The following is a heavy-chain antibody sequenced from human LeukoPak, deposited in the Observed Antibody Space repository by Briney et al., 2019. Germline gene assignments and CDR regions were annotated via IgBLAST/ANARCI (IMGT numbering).Heavy chain of an antibody. Sequence: GGSLRLSCAASGFTFSSYAMSWVRQAPGKGLEWVAVIWYDGSNKYYADSVKGRFTISRDNSKNTLYLQMNSLRAEDTAVYYCARDSYYYDSSGYYSRPDYWGQGTLVTVSS. CDR1: GFTFSSYA. CDR2: IWYDGSNK. CDR3: ARDSYYYDSSGYYSRPDY. V-gene: IGHV3-33*08. D-gene: IGHD3-22*01. J-gene: IGHJ4*02.